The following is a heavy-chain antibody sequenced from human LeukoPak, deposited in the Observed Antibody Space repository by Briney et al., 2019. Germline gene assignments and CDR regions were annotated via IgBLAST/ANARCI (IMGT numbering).Heavy chain of an antibody. D-gene: IGHD3-22*01. J-gene: IGHJ5*02. V-gene: IGHV3-21*01. CDR3: ARDADYDSSGYYNWFDP. CDR1: GFTFSSYS. Sequence: PGGSLRLSCAASGFTFSSYSMNWVRQAPGKGLEWVSSISSSSSYIYYADPVKGRFTISRDNAKNSLYLQMNSQRAEDTAVYYCARDADYDSSGYYNWFDPWGQGTLVTVSS. CDR2: ISSSSSYI.